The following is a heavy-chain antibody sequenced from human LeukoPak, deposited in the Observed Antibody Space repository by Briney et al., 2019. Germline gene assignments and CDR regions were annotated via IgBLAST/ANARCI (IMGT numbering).Heavy chain of an antibody. CDR3: ARQPSNPYYDSSGYDPGDY. D-gene: IGHD3-22*01. CDR1: GGSISSSSYY. V-gene: IGHV4-39*01. CDR2: IYYSGST. J-gene: IGHJ4*02. Sequence: SETLSLTCTVYGGSISSSSYYWGWIRQPPGKELEWIGSIYYSGSTYYNPSLKSRVTISVDASTNQFSLKLSSVTAADTAVYYCARQPSNPYYDSSGYDPGDYWGQGTLVTVSS.